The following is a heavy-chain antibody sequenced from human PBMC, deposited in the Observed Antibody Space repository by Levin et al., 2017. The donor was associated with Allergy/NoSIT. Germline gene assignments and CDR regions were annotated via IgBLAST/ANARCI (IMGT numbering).Heavy chain of an antibody. D-gene: IGHD3-22*01. J-gene: IGHJ6*02. Sequence: ASVKVSCKASGYTFTSHGISWVRQAPGQGLEWMGWISGYNRRTNTAQKFQGRVTMTTDTATSTAYMELRSLRSDDTAVYYCVRYHYDSSGFSPYYYYGLDVWGQGTTVTVSS. V-gene: IGHV1-18*04. CDR3: VRYHYDSSGFSPYYYYGLDV. CDR2: ISGYNRRT. CDR1: GYTFTSHG.